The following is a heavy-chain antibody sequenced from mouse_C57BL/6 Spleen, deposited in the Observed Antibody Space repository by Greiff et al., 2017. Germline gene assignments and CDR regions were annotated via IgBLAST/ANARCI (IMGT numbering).Heavy chain of an antibody. J-gene: IGHJ4*01. V-gene: IGHV5-17*01. CDR2: ISSGSSTI. CDR1: GFTFSDYG. D-gene: IGHD2-2*01. CDR3: SGGKGYATGYAMDY. Sequence: EVHLVESGGGLVKPGGSLKLSCAASGFTFSDYGMHWVRQAPEKGLEWVAYISSGSSTIYYADTVKGRFTISSDNAKNTLFLQMTSLRSEDTAMYYSSGGKGYATGYAMDYWGQGTSVTVSS.